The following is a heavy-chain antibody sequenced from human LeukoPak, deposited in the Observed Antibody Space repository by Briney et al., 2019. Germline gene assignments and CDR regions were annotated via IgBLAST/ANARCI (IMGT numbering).Heavy chain of an antibody. Sequence: ASVKVSCKASGYTFTNYYLHWVRQAPGQGLEWMGMINPSGGSTSHAQKFQGRVTMTRDMSTSTVYMELSSLRSEDTAVYYCARGRYYYDDSGYYDAFDIWGQGTMVTVSS. D-gene: IGHD3-22*01. CDR1: GYTFTNYY. V-gene: IGHV1-46*01. J-gene: IGHJ3*02. CDR2: INPSGGST. CDR3: ARGRYYYDDSGYYDAFDI.